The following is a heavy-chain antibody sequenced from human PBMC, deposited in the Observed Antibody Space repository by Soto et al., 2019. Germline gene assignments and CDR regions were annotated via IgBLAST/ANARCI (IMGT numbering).Heavy chain of an antibody. CDR1: GFTFSSYG. CDR3: ARSFRVTIFGVVPLTHYGMDV. Sequence: SLRLSCAASGFTFSSYGMHWVRQAPGKGLEWVAVIWYDGSNKYYADSVKGRFTISRDNSKNTLYLQMNSLRAEDTAVYYCARSFRVTIFGVVPLTHYGMDVWGQGTTVTVSS. J-gene: IGHJ6*02. CDR2: IWYDGSNK. D-gene: IGHD3-3*01. V-gene: IGHV3-33*08.